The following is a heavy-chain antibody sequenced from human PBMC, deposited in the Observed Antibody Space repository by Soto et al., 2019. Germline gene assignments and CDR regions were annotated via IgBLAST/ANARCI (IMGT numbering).Heavy chain of an antibody. CDR3: ARGFGQFNY. V-gene: IGHV3-48*03. Sequence: EVQLLESGGGLVQPGGSLRLSCGVSGFTFNDFEMNWVRQAPGKGLEWLAYIDGSGTTKKYAVSVRGRFTISRANPNNSLFLQMSSLSAADTAIYYCARGFGQFNYRGQGILVSVSS. J-gene: IGHJ4*02. D-gene: IGHD3-10*01. CDR1: GFTFNDFE. CDR2: IDGSGTTK.